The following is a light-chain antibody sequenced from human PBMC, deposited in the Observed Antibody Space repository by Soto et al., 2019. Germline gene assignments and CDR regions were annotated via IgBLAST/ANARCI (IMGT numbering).Light chain of an antibody. Sequence: IQMTQSPSTLSASVGDRITITCRASQSVSSWLAWYQQKPGRVPKLLIYDASTLESGVPSTFGGSGSGTDFTLTISSLQPEDSATYYCQQSYSTPMYSFGQGTKVDIK. CDR3: QQSYSTPMYS. CDR2: DAS. CDR1: QSVSSW. J-gene: IGKJ2*03. V-gene: IGKV1-5*01.